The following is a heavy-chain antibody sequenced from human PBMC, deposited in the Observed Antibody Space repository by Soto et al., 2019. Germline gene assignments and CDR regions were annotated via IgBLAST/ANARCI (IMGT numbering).Heavy chain of an antibody. Sequence: ASVKVSCKVSGDTVSELALHWVRQTPGKGPEWMGGFDPEDGETIYAQNFQDRVIMTEDTSRNTVFMELRSLTSGDTAVYYCVTVNLWAHPYFEDWGQGTLVTVSS. CDR3: VTVNLWAHPYFED. CDR2: FDPEDGET. J-gene: IGHJ4*02. V-gene: IGHV1-24*01. CDR1: GDTVSELA. D-gene: IGHD7-27*01.